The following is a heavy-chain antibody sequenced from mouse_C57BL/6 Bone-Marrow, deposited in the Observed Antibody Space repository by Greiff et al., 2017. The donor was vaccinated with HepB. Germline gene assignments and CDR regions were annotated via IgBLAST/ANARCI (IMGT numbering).Heavy chain of an antibody. J-gene: IGHJ4*01. V-gene: IGHV1-64*01. CDR3: ARSARSSYAMDY. CDR1: GYTFTSYW. Sequence: QIQLQQPGAELVQPGASVKLSCKASGYTFTSYWMHWVKQRPGQGLEWIGMIHPNSGSTNYNEKFKSKATLTVYKSSSTAYMQLSSLTSEDSAVYYCARSARSSYAMDYWGQGTSVTVSS. D-gene: IGHD1-1*01. CDR2: IHPNSGST.